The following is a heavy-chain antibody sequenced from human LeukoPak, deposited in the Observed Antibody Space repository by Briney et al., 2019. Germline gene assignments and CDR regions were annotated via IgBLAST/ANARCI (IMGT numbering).Heavy chain of an antibody. V-gene: IGHV3-48*01. CDR3: VRDRDWAFDY. Sequence: PGGSLRLSCLAFGFTFNTFTMNWVRQAPGKGLEWISFINTKSKSMYYADSVKGRFTISRDNFRNSLYLQMNNLRAEDTALYYCVRDRDWAFDYWGQGTLVTVSS. D-gene: IGHD3-9*01. CDR2: INTKSKSM. CDR1: GFTFNTFT. J-gene: IGHJ4*02.